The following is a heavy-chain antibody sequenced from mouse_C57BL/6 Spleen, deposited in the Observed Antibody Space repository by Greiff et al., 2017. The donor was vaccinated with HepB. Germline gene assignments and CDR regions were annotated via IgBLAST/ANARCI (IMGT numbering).Heavy chain of an antibody. CDR3: ARGGTVVARAMDY. Sequence: ESGPGLVKPSQSLSLTCSVTGYSITSGYYWNWIRQFPGNKLEWMGYISYDGSNNYNPSLKNRISITRDTSKNQFFLKLNSVTTEDTATYYCARGGTVVARAMDYWGQGTSVTVSS. V-gene: IGHV3-6*01. J-gene: IGHJ4*01. D-gene: IGHD1-1*01. CDR1: GYSITSGYY. CDR2: ISYDGSN.